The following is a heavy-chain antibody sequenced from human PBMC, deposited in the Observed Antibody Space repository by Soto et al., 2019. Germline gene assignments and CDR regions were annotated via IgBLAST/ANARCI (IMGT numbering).Heavy chain of an antibody. Sequence: SETLSLTCAVSGGSISSGGYSWSWIRQPPGKGLEWIGYIYHSGSTYYNPSLKSRVTISVDRSKNQFSLKLSSVTAADTAVYYCARLTMIVVAFDYWGQGTLVTVSS. CDR2: IYHSGST. V-gene: IGHV4-30-2*01. D-gene: IGHD3-22*01. CDR1: GGSISSGGYS. J-gene: IGHJ4*02. CDR3: ARLTMIVVAFDY.